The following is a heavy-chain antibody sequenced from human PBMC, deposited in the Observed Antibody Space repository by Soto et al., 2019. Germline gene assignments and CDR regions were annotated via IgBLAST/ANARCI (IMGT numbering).Heavy chain of an antibody. V-gene: IGHV5-51*01. CDR2: IYPSDSDT. J-gene: IGHJ4*02. CDR3: ARGGVSTRTFDD. Sequence: PXESLKISREGSVYNFSGYLLAWVRQMPGKGLDLMGIIYPSDSDTRYRPSFQGQVTISADKSISSAYLQWSSLRASDTAMYYCARGGVSTRTFDDWGQGTPVTVSS. D-gene: IGHD1-1*01. CDR1: VYNFSGYL.